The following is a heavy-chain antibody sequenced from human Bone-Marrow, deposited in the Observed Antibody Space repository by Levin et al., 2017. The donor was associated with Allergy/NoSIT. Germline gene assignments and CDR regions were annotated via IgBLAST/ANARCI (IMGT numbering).Heavy chain of an antibody. D-gene: IGHD1-1*01. CDR2: VFYGGRT. J-gene: IGHJ3*01. CDR1: GGSLTKSSDY. V-gene: IGHV4-39*01. Sequence: PSETLSLTCTVSGGSLTKSSDYWGWIRQSPGLGLEWIGTVFYGGRTYSDPSLKRRVIISVDTSYTRFSQRLTSGTAADTAVYYCAGRTSGTTYDAFDVWGQGTMVTVSS. CDR3: AGRTSGTTYDAFDV.